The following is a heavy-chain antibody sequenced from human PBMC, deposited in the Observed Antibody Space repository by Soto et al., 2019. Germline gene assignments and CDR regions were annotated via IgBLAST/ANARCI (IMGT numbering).Heavy chain of an antibody. J-gene: IGHJ6*02. CDR2: VSYDGSNK. CDR3: ARERRGAAAGTNTIYFYYGMDV. D-gene: IGHD6-13*01. V-gene: IGHV3-30-3*01. Sequence: PGGSLRLSCAASGFTFSSYAMHWVRQAPGKGLEWVAVVSYDGSNKYYADSVKGRFTISRDNSKNTLYLQMNSLRAEDTAVYYCARERRGAAAGTNTIYFYYGMDVWGQGTTVTVS. CDR1: GFTFSSYA.